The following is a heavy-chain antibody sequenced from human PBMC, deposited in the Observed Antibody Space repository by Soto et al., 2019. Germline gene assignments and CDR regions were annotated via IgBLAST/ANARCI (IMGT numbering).Heavy chain of an antibody. D-gene: IGHD3-10*01. J-gene: IGHJ5*02. CDR1: GFSFSTSGVG. CDR3: VSGSFPNWFDP. CDR2: IYWNNVN. V-gene: IGHV2-5*01. Sequence: QITLKESGPTLVKPTQTLTLTCTFSGFSFSTSGVGVGWIRQPPGKALEWLALIYWNNVNRYSPSLKSRLTCLQDTPKHQVVLTVTNMDPVDTATCYRVSGSFPNWFDPLGQGILVTFSS.